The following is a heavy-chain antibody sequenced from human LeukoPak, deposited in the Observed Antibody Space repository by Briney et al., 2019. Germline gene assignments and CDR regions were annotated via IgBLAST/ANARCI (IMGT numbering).Heavy chain of an antibody. V-gene: IGHV3-23*01. CDR1: GFTFSSYA. Sequence: PGGSLRLSCVASGFTFSSYAMTLVRQAPGKGLEWVSAISGSGGSTYYADSVKGRFTISRDNSKNTLYLQMNSLRAEDTAVYYCAKDPESLVVVVLDYWGQGTLVTVSS. J-gene: IGHJ4*02. CDR3: AKDPESLVVVVLDY. CDR2: ISGSGGST. D-gene: IGHD3-22*01.